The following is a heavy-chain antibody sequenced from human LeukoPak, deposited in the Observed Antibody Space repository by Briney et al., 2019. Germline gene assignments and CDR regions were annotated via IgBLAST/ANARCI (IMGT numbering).Heavy chain of an antibody. V-gene: IGHV3-53*01. CDR3: AISTYYYDSSGYSN. CDR1: GFTVSSNY. J-gene: IGHJ3*01. CDR2: IYSGGGT. Sequence: GGSLRLSCAASGFTVSSNYMSWVRQAPGKGLEWVSVIYSGGGTYYADSVKGRFTISRDNSKNTLYLQMNSLRAEDTAVYYCAISTYYYDSSGYSNWGQGTMVTVSS. D-gene: IGHD3-22*01.